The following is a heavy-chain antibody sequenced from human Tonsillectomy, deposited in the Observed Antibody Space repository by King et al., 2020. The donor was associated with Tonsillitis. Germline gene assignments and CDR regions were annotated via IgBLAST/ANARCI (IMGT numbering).Heavy chain of an antibody. Sequence: VQLQESGPGLVKPSQTLSLTCAVSGGSLSSGGYSWSWIRQPPGKGLEWIGYIYYSGTTYYNPSLKGRVTISVDTSNNQFSLKLSSVTAADTAVYYCASFYCGGDCHYDYWGQGTLVTVSS. V-gene: IGHV4-30-4*07. CDR1: GGSLSSGGYS. CDR3: ASFYCGGDCHYDY. D-gene: IGHD2-21*02. J-gene: IGHJ4*02. CDR2: IYYSGTT.